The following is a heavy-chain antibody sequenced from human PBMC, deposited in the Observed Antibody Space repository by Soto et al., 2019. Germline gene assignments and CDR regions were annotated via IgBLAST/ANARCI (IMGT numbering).Heavy chain of an antibody. J-gene: IGHJ3*02. CDR1: GFPFSTYG. CDR3: ARDDAFGNENGFDI. V-gene: IGHV3-33*01. CDR2: IVSDGSAK. Sequence: GGSLRLSCAASGFPFSTYGFHWVRQAPGKGLEWVAVIVSDGSAKYHADSVEGRFTISRDNSKDTLYMQMNSLRAEDTAVYYCARDDAFGNENGFDIWGQGTMVTV. D-gene: IGHD1-1*01.